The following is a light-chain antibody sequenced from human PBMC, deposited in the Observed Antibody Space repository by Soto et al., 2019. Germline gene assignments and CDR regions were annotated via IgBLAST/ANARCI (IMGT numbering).Light chain of an antibody. Sequence: TQSPGTLSLSPGERATLSCRASRSVSNYLAWYQRKPGQAPRLLIYGASSRATGIPDRFSGSGSGTDFTLTISRLEPEDFAVYYCHQYGGSPQTFGQGTKVEIK. CDR3: HQYGGSPQT. V-gene: IGKV3-20*01. J-gene: IGKJ1*01. CDR2: GAS. CDR1: RSVSNY.